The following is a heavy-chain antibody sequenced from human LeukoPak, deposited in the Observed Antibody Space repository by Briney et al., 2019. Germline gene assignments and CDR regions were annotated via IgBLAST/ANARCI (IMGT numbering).Heavy chain of an antibody. Sequence: SVKVSCKASGGTFSSYAISWVRQAPGQGLEWIGRIIPIFGTANYAQKFQGRVTITTDESTSTAYMELSSLRSEDTAVYYCAREYGVWDSSGYSYYFDYWGQGTLVTVSS. CDR2: IIPIFGTA. J-gene: IGHJ4*02. V-gene: IGHV1-69*05. CDR3: AREYGVWDSSGYSYYFDY. D-gene: IGHD3-22*01. CDR1: GGTFSSYA.